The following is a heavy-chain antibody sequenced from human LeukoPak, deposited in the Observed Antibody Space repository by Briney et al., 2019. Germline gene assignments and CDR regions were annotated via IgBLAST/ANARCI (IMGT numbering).Heavy chain of an antibody. CDR3: AKDRPRFDYDSRGSFDI. CDR2: IYYSGST. J-gene: IGHJ3*02. V-gene: IGHV4-59*01. Sequence: PSETLSLTCTVSGDSISSYYWNWIRQPPGKGLEWIGYIYYSGSTNYNPSLKSRLTISLDTSKKQFSLKLSSVTAADTAVYYCAKDRPRFDYDSRGSFDIWGQGTMVTVSS. CDR1: GDSISSYY. D-gene: IGHD3-22*01.